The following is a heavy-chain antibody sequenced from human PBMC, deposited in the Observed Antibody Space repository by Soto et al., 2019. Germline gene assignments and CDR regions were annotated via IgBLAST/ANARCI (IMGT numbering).Heavy chain of an antibody. CDR3: AKAGFWSGYYSLVEY. D-gene: IGHD3-3*01. CDR1: GFTFDDYA. J-gene: IGHJ4*02. Sequence: EVQLVESGGGLVQPGRSLRLSCAASGFTFDDYAMHWVRQAPGKGLEWVSGISWNSGSIGYADSVKGRFTISRDNAKNSLYLQMNRLRAEDTALYYCAKAGFWSGYYSLVEYWGQGTLVTVSS. CDR2: ISWNSGSI. V-gene: IGHV3-9*01.